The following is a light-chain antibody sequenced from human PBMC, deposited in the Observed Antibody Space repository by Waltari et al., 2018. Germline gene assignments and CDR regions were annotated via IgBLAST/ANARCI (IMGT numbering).Light chain of an antibody. CDR2: DVS. CDR3: LQYVAWPLT. CDR1: QNIGRY. V-gene: IGKV3-15*01. J-gene: IGKJ4*01. Sequence: EIVMTQSPATLSVSPGERATLSCRASQNIGRYLAWYQQKPGQAPRVLIYDVSTTATGVPDTFSGNGSGTEFTLTITNMKSEDFGSYYCLQYVAWPLTFGGGTKVEI.